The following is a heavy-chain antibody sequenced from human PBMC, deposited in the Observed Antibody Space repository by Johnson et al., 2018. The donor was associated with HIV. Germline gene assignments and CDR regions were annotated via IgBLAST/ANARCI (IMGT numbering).Heavy chain of an antibody. Sequence: MLLVESGGGLFQPGGSLRLSCAASGFTVSSNYMSWVRQAPGKGLEWVSVIYSGGSTYYADSVKGRFTISRDNSKTTLYLHMNSLRAEDTAVYYCARDPSPIVGATYAVDIWGQGTMVTVSS. CDR3: ARDPSPIVGATYAVDI. CDR2: IYSGGST. D-gene: IGHD1-26*01. J-gene: IGHJ3*02. V-gene: IGHV3-53*01. CDR1: GFTVSSNY.